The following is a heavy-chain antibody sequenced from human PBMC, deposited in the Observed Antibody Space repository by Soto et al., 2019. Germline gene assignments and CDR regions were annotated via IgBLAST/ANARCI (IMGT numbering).Heavy chain of an antibody. CDR3: ARVRGRLLRFDP. D-gene: IGHD2-15*01. CDR2: IYHSGST. V-gene: IGHV4-30-2*05. J-gene: IGHJ5*02. Sequence: SETLSLTCAVSGGSISSGGYSWSWIRQPPGKGLEWIGYIYHSGSTNYNPSLKSRVTISVDTSKNQFSLKLSSVTAADTAVYYCARVRGRLLRFDPWGQGTLVTVSS. CDR1: GGSISSGGYS.